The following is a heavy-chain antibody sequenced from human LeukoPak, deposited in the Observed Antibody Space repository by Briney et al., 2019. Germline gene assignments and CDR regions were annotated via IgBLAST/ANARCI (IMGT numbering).Heavy chain of an antibody. J-gene: IGHJ4*02. V-gene: IGHV4-4*02. D-gene: IGHD3-10*01. CDR1: GGSISSSNW. CDR3: AREQGNYGSGSYYNPYFDY. Sequence: SETLSLTCAVSGGSISSSNWWSWVRQPPGKGLEWIGEIYHSGSTNYNPSLKSRVTISVDKSKNQFSLKLSSVTAADTAVYYCAREQGNYGSGSYYNPYFDYWGQGTLVTVSS. CDR2: IYHSGST.